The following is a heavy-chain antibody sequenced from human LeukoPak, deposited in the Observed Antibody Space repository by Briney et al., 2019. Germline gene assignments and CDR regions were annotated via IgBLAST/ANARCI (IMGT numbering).Heavy chain of an antibody. CDR2: INPDGSVT. D-gene: IGHD4-17*01. Sequence: QPGGSLRLSCVASGFTFSSYWMHWVRQDPGKGLVWVSRINPDGSVTGYADSVKGRFTVSRDNAKNTLYLQMNSLRAEDTAIYYCTRNFDYGDYLWGQGILVTVSS. J-gene: IGHJ5*02. V-gene: IGHV3-74*01. CDR1: GFTFSSYW. CDR3: TRNFDYGDYL.